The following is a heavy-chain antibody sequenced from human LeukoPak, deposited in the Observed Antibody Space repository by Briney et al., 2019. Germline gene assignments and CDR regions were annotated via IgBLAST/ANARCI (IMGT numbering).Heavy chain of an antibody. CDR3: ARNDGDY. Sequence: GGSLRLSCAASGFTFSSYSMNWVRQAPGKGLEWVSYISSSSTIYYADSVKGRFTISRDNAKNSLYLQMNSLRDEDTAVYYCARNDGDYWGQGTLVTVSS. V-gene: IGHV3-48*02. CDR2: ISSSSTI. CDR1: GFTFSSYS. J-gene: IGHJ4*02.